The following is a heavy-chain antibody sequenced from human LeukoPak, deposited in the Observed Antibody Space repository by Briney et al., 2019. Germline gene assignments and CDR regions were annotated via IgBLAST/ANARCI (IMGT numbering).Heavy chain of an antibody. CDR2: IIPILGIA. Sequence: SVKVSCKASGGTFSSYAISWVRQAPGQGLEWMGRIIPILGIANYAQKFQGRVTITADKSTSTAYMELSGLRSEDTAVYYCARIYYDSSGYFDYWGQGTLVTVSS. D-gene: IGHD3-22*01. CDR3: ARIYYDSSGYFDY. CDR1: GGTFSSYA. V-gene: IGHV1-69*04. J-gene: IGHJ4*02.